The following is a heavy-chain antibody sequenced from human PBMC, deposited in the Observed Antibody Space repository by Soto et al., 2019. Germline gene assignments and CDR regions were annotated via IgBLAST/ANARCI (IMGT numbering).Heavy chain of an antibody. J-gene: IGHJ5*02. CDR2: IDPTDSYT. D-gene: IGHD3-3*01. CDR3: ATTLTTSGSSLFYRFDP. V-gene: IGHV5-10-1*01. CDR1: GYSFTRKW. Sequence: GESLNISCKGSGYSFTRKWISWVRQMPGTGLEWMGRIDPTDSYTNYSPSFQGHVTISVDKSSSPAYVQWSSLKASDTAMYSCATTLTTSGSSLFYRFDPWGQGTLVTVSS.